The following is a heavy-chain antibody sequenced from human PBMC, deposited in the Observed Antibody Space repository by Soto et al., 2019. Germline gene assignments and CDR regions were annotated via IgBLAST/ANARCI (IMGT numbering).Heavy chain of an antibody. D-gene: IGHD6-13*01. V-gene: IGHV5-10-1*01. Sequence: GESLKISCKGSGYSFTSYWISWVRQMPGKGLEWMGRIDPSDSYTNYSPSFQGHVTISADKSISTAYLQWSSLKASDTAMYYCARRGGSSSWYNYYYYGMDVWGQGTTVTVSS. J-gene: IGHJ6*02. CDR2: IDPSDSYT. CDR1: GYSFTSYW. CDR3: ARRGGSSSWYNYYYYGMDV.